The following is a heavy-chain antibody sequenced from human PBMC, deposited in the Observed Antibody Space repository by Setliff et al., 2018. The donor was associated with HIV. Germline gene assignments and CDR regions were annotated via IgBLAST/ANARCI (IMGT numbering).Heavy chain of an antibody. CDR2: IRYDGNKI. CDR3: TKDSYGSGSSPYFDY. J-gene: IGHJ4*02. CDR1: GFTFSSHW. Sequence: SLRLSCVASGFTFSSHWMSWVRQAPGKGLEWVAVIRYDGNKIDYGDSVKGRFTISRDNSKNTLYLQLNSLRAEDTAVYYCTKDSYGSGSSPYFDYWGQGTLVTVSS. D-gene: IGHD3-10*01. V-gene: IGHV3-33*06.